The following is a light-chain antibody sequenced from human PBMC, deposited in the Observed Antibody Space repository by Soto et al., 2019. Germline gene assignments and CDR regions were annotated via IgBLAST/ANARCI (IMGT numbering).Light chain of an antibody. Sequence: DIQMTQSPSTLSASVGDRVTITCRASQSISSWLAWYQQKPGKAPKLLIYDASSLESGVPSRFSGSGSGTEFTLTISSLQPDDFATYYCQQYNSYSFGGGTTGDIK. CDR2: DAS. J-gene: IGKJ4*01. CDR1: QSISSW. V-gene: IGKV1-5*01. CDR3: QQYNSYS.